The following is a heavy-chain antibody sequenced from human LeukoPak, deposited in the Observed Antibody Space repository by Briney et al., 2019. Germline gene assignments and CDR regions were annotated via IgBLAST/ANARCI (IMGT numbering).Heavy chain of an antibody. D-gene: IGHD3-10*01. CDR3: ARHQIGGSGSYSWFDR. Sequence: GESLKISFKGSGYSFTNYWIGWVRQMPGKGLEWMGIIYPDDSDTRYSPSFQDQVTISADKSISTAYLQWSSLEASDTAMYYCARHQIGGSGSYSWFDRWGQGTLVTVSS. V-gene: IGHV5-51*01. J-gene: IGHJ5*02. CDR1: GYSFTNYW. CDR2: IYPDDSDT.